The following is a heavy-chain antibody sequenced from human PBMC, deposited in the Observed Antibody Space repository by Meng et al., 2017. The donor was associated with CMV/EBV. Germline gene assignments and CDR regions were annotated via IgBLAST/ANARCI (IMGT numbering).Heavy chain of an antibody. D-gene: IGHD6-13*01. J-gene: IGHJ3*02. CDR3: ARERIAAAGTDAFDI. Sequence: GESLKISCAASGFAFSSYAMSWVRQAPGKGLEWVSVIYSGGSSTYYADSVKGRFTISRDNSKNTLYLQMNSLRAEDTAVYYCARERIAAAGTDAFDIWGQGTMVTVSS. CDR1: GFAFSSYA. CDR2: IYSGGSST. V-gene: IGHV3-23*03.